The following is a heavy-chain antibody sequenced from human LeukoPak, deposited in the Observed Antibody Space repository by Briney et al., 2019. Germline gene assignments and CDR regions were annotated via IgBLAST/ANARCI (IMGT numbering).Heavy chain of an antibody. CDR1: GASVSGSAYY. CDR2: IYHSGST. J-gene: IGHJ4*02. D-gene: IGHD6-19*01. CDR3: ARGRGYSSGWYRTSFDY. V-gene: IGHV4-39*07. Sequence: ETLSLTCTVSGASVSGSAYYWGWIRQPPGKGLEWIGNIYHSGSTNYNPSLKSRVTISVDKSKNQFSLKLSSVTAADTAVYYCARGRGYSSGWYRTSFDYWGQGTLVTVSS.